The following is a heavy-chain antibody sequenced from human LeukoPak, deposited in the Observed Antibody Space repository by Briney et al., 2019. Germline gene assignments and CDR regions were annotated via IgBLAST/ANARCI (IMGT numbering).Heavy chain of an antibody. J-gene: IGHJ4*02. CDR1: GFTFSSYS. CDR3: AKGVGGYTIGYYFDY. D-gene: IGHD5-18*01. CDR2: ISSSSSTI. V-gene: IGHV3-48*02. Sequence: GGSLRLSCAASGFTFSSYSMNWVRQAPGKGLEWVSYISSSSSTIYYADSVKGRFTISRDNAKNSLYLQMNSLRDEDTAVYFCAKGVGGYTIGYYFDYWGQGTPVTVSS.